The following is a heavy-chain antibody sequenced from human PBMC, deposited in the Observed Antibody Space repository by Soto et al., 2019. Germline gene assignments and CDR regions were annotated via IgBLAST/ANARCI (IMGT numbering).Heavy chain of an antibody. Sequence: GGSLRLSCAASGFTFSNYAMRWFRQAPGKGLEWVSSITESGGSTYYADSVKGRFTISRDNSRNTLYLEMNSLRAEDTAIYYCAKHAMMVVGPHKPSDHWGQGTQVTVSS. CDR1: GFTFSNYA. V-gene: IGHV3-23*01. J-gene: IGHJ4*02. CDR3: AKHAMMVVGPHKPSDH. D-gene: IGHD3-22*01. CDR2: ITESGGST.